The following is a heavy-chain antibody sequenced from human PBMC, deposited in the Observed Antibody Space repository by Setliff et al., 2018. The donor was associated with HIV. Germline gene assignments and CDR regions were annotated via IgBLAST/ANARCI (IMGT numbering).Heavy chain of an antibody. CDR3: TRASSIAVAGSSI. V-gene: IGHV3-49*04. D-gene: IGHD6-19*01. CDR1: GFNFGDYG. J-gene: IGHJ4*02. Sequence: GSLRLSCITSGFNFGDYGMNWVRHTPGKGLDWVAFIRSKAYGGTTEYAASVKGRFTISRDDSKSIAYLQMNSLKTEDTAVYYCTRASSIAVAGSSIWGQGTLVTAPQ. CDR2: IRSKAYGGTT.